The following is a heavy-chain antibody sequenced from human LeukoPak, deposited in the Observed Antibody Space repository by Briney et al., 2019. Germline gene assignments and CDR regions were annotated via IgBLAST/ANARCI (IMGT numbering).Heavy chain of an antibody. J-gene: IGHJ4*02. Sequence: GGSLRPSCAASGFIFSSHWMTWVRQAPGKGLEWVSYISSSSSTIYYADSVKGRFTISRDNSKNTLYLQMNSLRAEDTAIYYCAKGLSCSGGACYSDYWGQGTLVTVPS. V-gene: IGHV3-48*01. D-gene: IGHD2-15*01. CDR2: ISSSSSTI. CDR3: AKGLSCSGGACYSDY. CDR1: GFIFSSHW.